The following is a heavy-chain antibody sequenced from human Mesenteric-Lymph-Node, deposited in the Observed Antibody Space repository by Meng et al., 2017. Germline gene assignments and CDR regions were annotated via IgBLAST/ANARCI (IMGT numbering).Heavy chain of an antibody. CDR3: AKVPRGYDFWSGYVY. J-gene: IGHJ4*02. Sequence: GGSLRLSCAASGFTFSSYAMSWVRQAPGKGLEWVSGISGSGGSTFYADSVKGRCTISRDNAKNTLYLQMNSLRAEDTAVYYCAKVPRGYDFWSGYVYWGQGTLVTVSS. CDR2: ISGSGGST. CDR1: GFTFSSYA. V-gene: IGHV3-23*01. D-gene: IGHD3-3*01.